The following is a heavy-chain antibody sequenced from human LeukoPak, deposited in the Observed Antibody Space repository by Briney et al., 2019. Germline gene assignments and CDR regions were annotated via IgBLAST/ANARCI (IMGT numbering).Heavy chain of an antibody. D-gene: IGHD5-24*01. V-gene: IGHV4-39*07. CDR3: ARGRDGYNFLNRGEYYYFDY. CDR1: GGSISSGSYY. CDR2: IYYSGST. Sequence: SETLSLTCTVSGGSISSGSYYWGWIRQPPGKGLEWIGSIYYSGSTNYNPSLKSRVTISVDTSKNQFSLKLNSVTAADTAVYYCARGRDGYNFLNRGEYYYFDYWGQGTLVTASS. J-gene: IGHJ4*02.